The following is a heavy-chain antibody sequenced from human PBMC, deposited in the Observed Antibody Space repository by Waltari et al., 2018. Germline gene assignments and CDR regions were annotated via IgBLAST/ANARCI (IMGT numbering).Heavy chain of an antibody. Sequence: QVQLQQWGAGLLKPSETLSLTSAVYGGSFSGYYWLWTRQPPGKGLEWIGEINHSGSTNYNPSLKSRVTISVDTSKNQFSLKLSSVTAADTAVYYCARGWIDDNWFDPWGQGTLVTVSS. V-gene: IGHV4-34*01. CDR3: ARGWIDDNWFDP. CDR2: INHSGST. D-gene: IGHD2-2*03. J-gene: IGHJ5*02. CDR1: GGSFSGYY.